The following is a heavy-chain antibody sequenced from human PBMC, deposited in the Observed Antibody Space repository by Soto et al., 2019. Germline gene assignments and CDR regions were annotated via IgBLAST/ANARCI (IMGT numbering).Heavy chain of an antibody. CDR2: ISGYNGKT. V-gene: IGHV1-18*01. J-gene: IGHJ3*02. Sequence: QVHLVQSGAEVKKPGASVKVSCKASGYTFTSYGISWVRQAPGQGLEWMGWISGYNGKTKYAQKLQGRVTMTTDTSTRTAYMELRSLRSDGTAVYYCARRRVEIADDAFDIWGQGTVVTVSP. CDR1: GYTFTSYG. CDR3: ARRRVEIADDAFDI. D-gene: IGHD2-15*01.